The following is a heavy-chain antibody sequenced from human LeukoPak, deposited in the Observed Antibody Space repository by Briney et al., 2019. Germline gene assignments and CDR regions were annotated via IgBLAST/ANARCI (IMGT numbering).Heavy chain of an antibody. Sequence: PGGSLRLSCAASGFTFRTYAMSWVRQAPGKGLEWVSGISDSGDGTYYAESVKGRFTISRDNSKNTLYLQMNSLRAEDTAVYYCAKTSPSVYWGQGTLVTVSS. CDR3: AKTSPSVY. J-gene: IGHJ4*02. V-gene: IGHV3-23*01. D-gene: IGHD5/OR15-5a*01. CDR1: GFTFRTYA. CDR2: ISDSGDGT.